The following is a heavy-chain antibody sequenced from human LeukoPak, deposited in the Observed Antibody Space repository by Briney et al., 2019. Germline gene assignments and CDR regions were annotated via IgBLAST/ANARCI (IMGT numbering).Heavy chain of an antibody. Sequence: PGGSLRLSCAASGFTFSSYSMNWVRQAPGRGLEWVSSISSSSSYIYYADSVKGRFTISRDNAKNSLYLQMNSLRTEDTAVYYCTTGIWDYGDSLSFYWGQGTLVTVSS. CDR1: GFTFSSYS. CDR3: TTGIWDYGDSLSFY. CDR2: ISSSSSYI. J-gene: IGHJ1*01. V-gene: IGHV3-21*03. D-gene: IGHD4-17*01.